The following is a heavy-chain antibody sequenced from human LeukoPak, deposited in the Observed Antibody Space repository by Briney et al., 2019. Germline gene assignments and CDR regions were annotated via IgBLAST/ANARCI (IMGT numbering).Heavy chain of an antibody. J-gene: IGHJ4*02. CDR1: GFTFSNAW. CDR3: AKVVGAPGY. V-gene: IGHV3-15*01. CDR2: IKSEIDGETR. D-gene: IGHD1-26*01. Sequence: GGSLRLSCATSGFTFSNAWMSWVRQAPGKGLEWVGRIKSEIDGETRDYAAPVKGRFTISRDDSKHTLYLQMNSLRAEDTAVYYCAKVVGAPGYWGQGTLVTVSS.